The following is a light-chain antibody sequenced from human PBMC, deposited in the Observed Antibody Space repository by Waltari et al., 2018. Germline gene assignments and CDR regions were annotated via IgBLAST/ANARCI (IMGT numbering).Light chain of an antibody. CDR2: VNSDGSH. CDR3: QTGGHGTWV. J-gene: IGLJ3*02. CDR1: SGHSTNV. V-gene: IGLV4-69*01. Sequence: QLVLTQSPSASASLGASVKLTCTLSSGHSTNVVAWLQQQPEKGPRFLMKVNSDGSHTKGDEIPDRFSGSRSVAERYLTISSLQSEDETDYYCQTGGHGTWVFGGGTKLTVL.